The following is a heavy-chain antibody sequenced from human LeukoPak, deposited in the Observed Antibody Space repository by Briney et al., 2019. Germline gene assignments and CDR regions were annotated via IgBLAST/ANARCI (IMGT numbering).Heavy chain of an antibody. V-gene: IGHV3-7*03. CDR2: IKQDGSEK. Sequence: GGSLRLSCAVSGFSVSGYWMTWVRQAPGKGLEWVANIKQDGSEKNYVDSVKGRFTISRDNAENSLFLQMNNLRAEDTAVYYCAKGMTWNSYGNFDYWGRGTLVTVSS. D-gene: IGHD5-18*01. CDR3: AKGMTWNSYGNFDY. CDR1: GFSVSGYW. J-gene: IGHJ4*02.